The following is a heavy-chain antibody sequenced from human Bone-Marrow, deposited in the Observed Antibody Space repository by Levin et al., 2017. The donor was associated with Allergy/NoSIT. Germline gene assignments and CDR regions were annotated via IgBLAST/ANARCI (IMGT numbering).Heavy chain of an antibody. Sequence: SETLSLTCTLSGGSISSGGYYWGWIRQHPGKGLEWIGNIYYSGNPYYNPSLEDRLTISIDTSREQFSLKLTSVTAADTAVYFCARVLGGYDRRRAFDIWGQGTVVTVSS. J-gene: IGHJ3*02. CDR1: GGSISSGGYY. D-gene: IGHD5-12*01. CDR2: IYYSGNP. CDR3: ARVLGGYDRRRAFDI. V-gene: IGHV4-31*03.